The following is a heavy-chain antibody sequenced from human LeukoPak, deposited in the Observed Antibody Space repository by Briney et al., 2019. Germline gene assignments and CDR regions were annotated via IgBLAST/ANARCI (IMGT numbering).Heavy chain of an antibody. D-gene: IGHD3-3*01. CDR1: GFTFSSYG. Sequence: GGSLRLSCAASGFTFSSYGMHWVRQAPGKGLEWVAFIRYDGSNKYYADSVKGRFTISRDNSKNTLYLQMNSLRAEDTAVYYCAKGPVRITIFGVVNNFDYWGQGTLVTASS. J-gene: IGHJ4*02. V-gene: IGHV3-30*02. CDR2: IRYDGSNK. CDR3: AKGPVRITIFGVVNNFDY.